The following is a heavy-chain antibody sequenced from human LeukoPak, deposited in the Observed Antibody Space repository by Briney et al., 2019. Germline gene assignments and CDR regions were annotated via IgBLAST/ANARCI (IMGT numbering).Heavy chain of an antibody. Sequence: GGSLRLSCAASGFTFNFYAMSWVRQAPGKGLEWVSTISGSGGSTYYADSVKGRFTISRDNSKHALYLQMNTLRAEDTAVYYCAKDRTADGPNLFDLWGQGTLVTVSS. CDR2: ISGSGGST. CDR1: GFTFNFYA. V-gene: IGHV3-23*01. D-gene: IGHD5-24*01. CDR3: AKDRTADGPNLFDL. J-gene: IGHJ5*02.